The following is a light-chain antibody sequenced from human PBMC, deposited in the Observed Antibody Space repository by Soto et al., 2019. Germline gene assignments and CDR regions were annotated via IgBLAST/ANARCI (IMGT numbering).Light chain of an antibody. CDR3: QQRSNWHPN. V-gene: IGKV3-11*01. Sequence: EVPFTQSLATLASSSRYVPTISCTASQSVTVYLAWYQVKSGQAPRLIIYDVSKRATGIQARFSGSGSGTDFNLKIASIEPEDSAVYYCQQRSNWHPNFGHGTRLEIK. CDR1: QSVTVY. CDR2: DVS. J-gene: IGKJ5*01.